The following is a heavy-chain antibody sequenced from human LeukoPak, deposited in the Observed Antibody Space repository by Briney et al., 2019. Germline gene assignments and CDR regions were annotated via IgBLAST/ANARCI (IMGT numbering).Heavy chain of an antibody. CDR1: GYTFTGYY. CDR2: INPRSGGT. Sequence: ASVKVSCKATGYTFTGYYIHWLRQAPGQGLEWMGWINPRSGGTNYAQMFQGRVTMTRDTSITTVYMELSRLTSDDTAVYYCARGVYTYGREASDYWGQGTLVTVSS. V-gene: IGHV1-2*02. CDR3: ARGVYTYGREASDY. D-gene: IGHD5-18*01. J-gene: IGHJ4*02.